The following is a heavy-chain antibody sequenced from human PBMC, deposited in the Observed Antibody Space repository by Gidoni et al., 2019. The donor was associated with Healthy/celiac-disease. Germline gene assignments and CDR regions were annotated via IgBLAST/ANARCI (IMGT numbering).Heavy chain of an antibody. Sequence: QLQLQESCPGLVKPSETLSLTCTVSGGSISSSSYYWGWIRQPPGKGLEWIGSIYYSGSTYYNPSLKSRVTISVDTSKNQFSLKLSSVTAADTAVYYCARHPTVTLDYWGQGTLVTVSS. D-gene: IGHD4-17*01. V-gene: IGHV4-39*01. CDR3: ARHPTVTLDY. CDR2: IYYSGST. CDR1: GGSISSSSYY. J-gene: IGHJ4*02.